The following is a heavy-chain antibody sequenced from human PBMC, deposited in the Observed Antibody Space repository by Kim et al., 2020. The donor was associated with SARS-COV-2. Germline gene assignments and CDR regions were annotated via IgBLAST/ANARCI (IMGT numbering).Heavy chain of an antibody. CDR2: IRSKAYGGTT. CDR1: GFTFGDYA. D-gene: IGHD2-2*01. J-gene: IGHJ4*02. Sequence: GGSLRLSCTASGFTFGDYAMSWFRQAPGKGLEWVGFIRSKAYGGTTEYAASVKVRFTISRDDSKSIADLQMNSLKTEDTAVYYCTRAKIVVVPAALDDYLGQGTLVTVSS. CDR3: TRAKIVVVPAALDDY. V-gene: IGHV3-49*03.